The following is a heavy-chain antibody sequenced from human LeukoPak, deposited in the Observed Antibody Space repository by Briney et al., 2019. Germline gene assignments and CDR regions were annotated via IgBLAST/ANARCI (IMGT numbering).Heavy chain of an antibody. Sequence: GGSLRLSYAASGFTFSSYWMSWVRQAPGKGLEWVANIKQDGSEKYYVDSVKGRFTISRDNAKNSLYLQMNSLRAEDTAVYYCARFSSGWYSDAFDIWGQGTMVTVSS. D-gene: IGHD6-19*01. CDR3: ARFSSGWYSDAFDI. CDR2: IKQDGSEK. V-gene: IGHV3-7*01. CDR1: GFTFSSYW. J-gene: IGHJ3*02.